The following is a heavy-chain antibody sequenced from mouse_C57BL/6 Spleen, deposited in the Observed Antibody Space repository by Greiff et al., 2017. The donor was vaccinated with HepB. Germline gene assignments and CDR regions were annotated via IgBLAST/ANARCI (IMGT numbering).Heavy chain of an antibody. V-gene: IGHV3-6*01. CDR3: ARETTVASYWYFDV. CDR2: ISYDGSN. CDR1: GYSITSGYY. J-gene: IGHJ1*03. D-gene: IGHD1-1*01. Sequence: EVQLQESGPGLVKPSQSLSLTCSVTGYSITSGYYWNWIRQFPGNKLEWMGYISYDGSNNYNPSLKNRISITRDTSKNQFFLKLNSVTTEDTATYYCARETTVASYWYFDVWGTGTTVTVSS.